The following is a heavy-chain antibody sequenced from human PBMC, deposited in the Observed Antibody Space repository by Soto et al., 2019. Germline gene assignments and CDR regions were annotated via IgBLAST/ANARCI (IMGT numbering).Heavy chain of an antibody. CDR1: GYTFTSYA. D-gene: IGHD6-19*01. J-gene: IGHJ4*02. CDR2: INAGNGNT. V-gene: IGHV1-3*01. Sequence: QVQLVQSGAEVKKPGASVKVSCKASGYTFTSYAMHWVRQAPGQRLEWMGWINAGNGNTKYSQKFQGRVTITRDTTVRHAYQELSRLRSEDKAVYYCARATIWEQWLVRSPFDYWGQGPLVTVSS. CDR3: ARATIWEQWLVRSPFDY.